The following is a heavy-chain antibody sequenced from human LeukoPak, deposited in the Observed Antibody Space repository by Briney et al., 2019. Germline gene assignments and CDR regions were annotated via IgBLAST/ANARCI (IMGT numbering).Heavy chain of an antibody. V-gene: IGHV4-31*03. CDR1: GGSISSGGYY. J-gene: IGHJ3*02. D-gene: IGHD4-17*01. CDR3: ARDHGDLFRAFDI. Sequence: NPSETLSLTCTVSGGSISSGGYYWSWVRRHPGKGLEWIGYIYYSGSTYYNPSLKSRVTISVDTSKNQFSLKLSSVTAADTAVYYCARDHGDLFRAFDIWGQGTMVTVSS. CDR2: IYYSGST.